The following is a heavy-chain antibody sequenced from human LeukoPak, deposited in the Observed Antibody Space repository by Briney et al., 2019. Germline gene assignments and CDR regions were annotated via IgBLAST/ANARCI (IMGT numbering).Heavy chain of an antibody. Sequence: PGRSLRLSCAASGFTFDDYVMDWVRQAPGKGLEWVSSISWNSNTIDYADSVKGRFTISRDNAKNSLYLQMNSLRVEDTALYYCTKKANEAFDIWGQGTMVTVSS. CDR1: GFTFDDYV. J-gene: IGHJ3*02. CDR2: ISWNSNTI. V-gene: IGHV3-9*01. CDR3: TKKANEAFDI.